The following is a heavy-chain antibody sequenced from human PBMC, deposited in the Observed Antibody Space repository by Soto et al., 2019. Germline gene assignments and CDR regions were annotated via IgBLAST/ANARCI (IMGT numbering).Heavy chain of an antibody. Sequence: PSETLSLTCAVYGGSFSGYYWSWIRQPPGKGLEWIGEINHSGSTNYNPSLKGRVTISVDTSKNQFSLKLSSVTAADTAVYYCARVISVYYYYGMDVWGQGTTVTVSS. J-gene: IGHJ6*02. CDR1: GGSFSGYY. CDR3: ARVISVYYYYGMDV. V-gene: IGHV4-34*01. D-gene: IGHD3-3*02. CDR2: INHSGST.